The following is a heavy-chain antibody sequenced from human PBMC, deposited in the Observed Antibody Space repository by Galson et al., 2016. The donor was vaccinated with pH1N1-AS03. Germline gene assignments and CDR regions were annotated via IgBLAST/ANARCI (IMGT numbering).Heavy chain of an antibody. V-gene: IGHV1-3*01. CDR2: INAGNGNT. CDR3: ARGRGSYGMDV. J-gene: IGHJ6*02. D-gene: IGHD1-26*01. Sequence: SVKVSCKASGYIFISYVMHWVRQAPGQRLEWMGWINAGNGNTTYSQSFQGRVTITRDTSASKAYMELSSLRSEDTAVYYCARGRGSYGMDVWGQGTTVTVSS. CDR1: GYIFISYV.